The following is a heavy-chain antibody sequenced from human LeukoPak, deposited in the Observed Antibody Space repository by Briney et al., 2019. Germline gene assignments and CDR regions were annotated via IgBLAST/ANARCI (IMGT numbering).Heavy chain of an antibody. CDR1: EFTFSLYA. CDR3: ARDTFQPGLIDY. J-gene: IGHJ4*02. Sequence: PGGSLRISCAASEFTFSLYAMNWVRQAPGKGMEWVSYINDVSGDIHYADSVKGRFTISRDNAKNTLYLQMNSLRAEDTAVYYCARDTFQPGLIDYWGQGTLVTVSS. V-gene: IGHV3-21*05. CDR2: INDVSGDI. D-gene: IGHD2-2*01.